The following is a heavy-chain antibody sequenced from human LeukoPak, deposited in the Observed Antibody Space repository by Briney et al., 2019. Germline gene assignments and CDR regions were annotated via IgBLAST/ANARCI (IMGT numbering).Heavy chain of an antibody. CDR3: ARDTAMVTYWFDS. Sequence: ASVKVSCKAFAYTFTGYFIHWVRQAPGQGLEWMGCINPNSGGTNYAQQFQGRVTMTRDTSISTAYMELSRLRSDDTAVYYCARDTAMVTYWFDSWGQGTLVTVSS. D-gene: IGHD5-18*01. J-gene: IGHJ5*01. CDR1: AYTFTGYF. CDR2: INPNSGGT. V-gene: IGHV1-2*02.